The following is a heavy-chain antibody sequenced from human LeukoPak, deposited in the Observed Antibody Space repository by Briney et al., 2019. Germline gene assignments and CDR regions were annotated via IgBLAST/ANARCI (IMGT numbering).Heavy chain of an antibody. CDR2: ISSSSDYT. J-gene: IGHJ4*02. CDR3: ARDLAPVVRASPMGY. V-gene: IGHV3-11*06. D-gene: IGHD3-10*01. CDR1: AFTFSDYY. Sequence: PGRSLRLSCAASAFTFSDYYMSWIRQAPGKGLEWVSYISSSSDYTNYAVSVRGRFTISRDNAKNSLYLQMNSLSAEDTAVYSCARDLAPVVRASPMGYWGQGTLVTVSS.